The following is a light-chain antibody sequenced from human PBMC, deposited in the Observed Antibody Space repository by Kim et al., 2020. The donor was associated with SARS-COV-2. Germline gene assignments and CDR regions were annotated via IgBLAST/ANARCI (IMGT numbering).Light chain of an antibody. CDR2: GAS. CDR3: QQYNNWPPIT. Sequence: QGERATLDCRARQSVSSNLAWYQQKPGQAPRLPNYGASTRATGITARFSGSESGTEFTLTISSLQSEDFAVYYCQQYNNWPPITFGQGTRLEIK. J-gene: IGKJ5*01. V-gene: IGKV3D-15*01. CDR1: QSVSSN.